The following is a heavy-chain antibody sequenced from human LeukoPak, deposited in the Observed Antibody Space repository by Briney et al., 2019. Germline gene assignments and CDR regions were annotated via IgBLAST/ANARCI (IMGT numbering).Heavy chain of an antibody. CDR3: ARHDGVTGYSCGGDCYSWDY. V-gene: IGHV5-10-1*01. J-gene: IGHJ4*02. Sequence: GESLKISCKGSGYSFTSYWISWVRQMPGKGLEWMGRIDPSDSYTNYSPSFQGHVTISADKSISTAYLQWSSLKASGTAMYYCARHDGVTGYSCGGDCYSWDYWGQGTLVTVSS. CDR1: GYSFTSYW. D-gene: IGHD2-21*02. CDR2: IDPSDSYT.